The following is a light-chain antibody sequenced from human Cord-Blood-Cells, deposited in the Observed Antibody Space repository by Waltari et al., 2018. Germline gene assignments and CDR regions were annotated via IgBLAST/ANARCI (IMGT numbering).Light chain of an antibody. Sequence: TQPLPLSLCPLHRRTTSCAGTRAAVVGYNPVSWYQQHPGKAPKLMIYEGSKRPSGVSNRFSGSKSGNTASLTISGLQAEDEADYYCCSYAGSSTRVFGGGTKLTVL. CDR3: CSYAGSSTRV. CDR2: EGS. J-gene: IGLJ3*02. V-gene: IGLV2-23*01. CDR1: RAAVVGYNP.